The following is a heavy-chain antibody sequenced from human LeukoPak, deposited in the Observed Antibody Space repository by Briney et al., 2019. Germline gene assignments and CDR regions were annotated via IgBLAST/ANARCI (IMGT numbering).Heavy chain of an antibody. Sequence: VASVKLSCNASGYTFTSYGISWVRQAPGQGLEWMGWIGAYNGNTNYAQTLPGKVTMTTNTSTSTAFMELRSLRSDDTDVYYCARAPNYYDSSGYSQEFDNWGQGTLVTVSS. V-gene: IGHV1-18*01. CDR3: ARAPNYYDSSGYSQEFDN. CDR1: GYTFTSYG. D-gene: IGHD3-22*01. CDR2: IGAYNGNT. J-gene: IGHJ4*02.